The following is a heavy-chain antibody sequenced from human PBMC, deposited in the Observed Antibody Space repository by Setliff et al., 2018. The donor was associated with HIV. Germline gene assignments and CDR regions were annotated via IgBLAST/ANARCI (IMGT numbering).Heavy chain of an antibody. J-gene: IGHJ3*01. CDR1: GGSISSGDYY. D-gene: IGHD1-26*01. V-gene: IGHV4-30-4*08. CDR2: IYYSGST. CDR3: ARGDGGSYYPGT. Sequence: SETLSLTCTVSGGSISSGDYYWSWIRQPPGKGLEWIGYIYYSGSTYYNPSLKSRVTISVDTSKNQFSLKLSSVTAADTAVYYCARGDGGSYYPGTWGQGTMVTVSS.